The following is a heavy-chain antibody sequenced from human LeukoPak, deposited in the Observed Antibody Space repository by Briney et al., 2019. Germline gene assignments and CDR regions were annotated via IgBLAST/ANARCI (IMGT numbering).Heavy chain of an antibody. Sequence: GGSLRLSCAASGFTLSYFGMNWVRQVPGKGLEWVSSISRTSTYIYYADSVKGRFTISRDDSKNTLNLQMNSLRADDTAVYYCARLRGNTMVEYWGQGTLVTVSS. D-gene: IGHD3-10*01. CDR3: ARLRGNTMVEY. V-gene: IGHV3-21*04. CDR2: ISRTSTYI. CDR1: GFTLSYFG. J-gene: IGHJ4*02.